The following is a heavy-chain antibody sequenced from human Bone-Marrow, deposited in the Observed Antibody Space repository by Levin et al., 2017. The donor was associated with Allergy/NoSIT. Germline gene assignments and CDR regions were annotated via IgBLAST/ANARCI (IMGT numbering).Heavy chain of an antibody. D-gene: IGHD4-17*01. CDR3: ARDPLHVGYGDGDEAFDI. CDR2: ISSSSSYI. V-gene: IGHV3-21*01. J-gene: IGHJ3*02. CDR1: GFTFSSYS. Sequence: GESLKISFAASGFTFSSYSMNWVRQAPGKGLEWVSSISSSSSYIYYADSVKGRFTISRDNAKNSLYLQMNSLRAEDTAVYYCARDPLHVGYGDGDEAFDIWGQGTMVTVSS.